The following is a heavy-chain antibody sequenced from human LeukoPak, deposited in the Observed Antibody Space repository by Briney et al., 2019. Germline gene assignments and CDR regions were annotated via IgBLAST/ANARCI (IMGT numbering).Heavy chain of an antibody. CDR2: INHSGST. V-gene: IGHV4-34*01. D-gene: IGHD4-17*01. CDR1: GGSFSGYY. J-gene: IGHJ6*02. CDR3: ASDYGDGLISYYYYGMGV. Sequence: SETLSLTCAVYGGSFSGYYWSWIRQPPGKGLEWIGEINHSGSTNYNPSLKSRVTISVDTSKNQFSLKLSSVTAADPAVYYCASDYGDGLISYYYYGMGVWGQGTTVTVSS.